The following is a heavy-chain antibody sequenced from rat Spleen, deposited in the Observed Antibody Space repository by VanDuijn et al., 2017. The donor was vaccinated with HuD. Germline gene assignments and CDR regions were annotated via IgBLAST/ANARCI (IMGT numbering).Heavy chain of an antibody. CDR3: TRGYVMDA. J-gene: IGHJ4*01. CDR2: ISSDGSST. Sequence: EVQLVESGGGLVQPGRSLKLSCAASGFTFSRFAMAWMRQAPKKGLEWVATISSDGSSTYYRDSVKGRFTISRDNAKNTQYLQMDSLRSEDTATYYCTRGYVMDAWGQGVMVTVSS. V-gene: IGHV5-29*01. CDR1: GFTFSRFA.